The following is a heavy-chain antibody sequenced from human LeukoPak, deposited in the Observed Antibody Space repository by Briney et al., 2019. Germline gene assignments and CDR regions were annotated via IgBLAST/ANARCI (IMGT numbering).Heavy chain of an antibody. J-gene: IGHJ6*03. V-gene: IGHV4-4*07. CDR3: ARDYVVVVPAAIWYYMDV. D-gene: IGHD2-2*02. Sequence: PSETLSLTCTVSGGSISSYYWSWIRQPAGKGLEWIGRIYTSGSSNYNPSLKSRVTMSIDTSKNQFSLKLSSVTAADTAVYYCARDYVVVVPAAIWYYMDVWGKGTTVTVSS. CDR2: IYTSGSS. CDR1: GGSISSYY.